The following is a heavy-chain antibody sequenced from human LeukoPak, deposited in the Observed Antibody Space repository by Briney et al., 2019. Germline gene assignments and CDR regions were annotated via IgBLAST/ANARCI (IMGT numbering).Heavy chain of an antibody. D-gene: IGHD2-15*01. Sequence: SETLSLTCTGSGGSLSSYYWSWIRQPPGKGLEWIGYIYYSGSTNYNPSLKSRVTMSVDTSKNQFSLKLSSVTAADTAVYHCARQGSDCSGGSCYYYYFDYWGQGTLVTVSS. CDR3: ARQGSDCSGGSCYYYYFDY. CDR1: GGSLSSYY. J-gene: IGHJ4*02. CDR2: IYYSGST. V-gene: IGHV4-59*08.